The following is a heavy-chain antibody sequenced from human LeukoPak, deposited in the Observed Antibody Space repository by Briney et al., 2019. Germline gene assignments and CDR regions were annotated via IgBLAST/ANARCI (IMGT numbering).Heavy chain of an antibody. CDR2: ISSSSGYT. CDR1: GFTFSDYY. J-gene: IGHJ2*01. V-gene: IGHV3-11*06. Sequence: GGSLRLSCAASGFTFSDYYMSWIRQAPGKGLEWVSYISSSSGYTNYADSVKGRFTISRDNAKSSLYLQMNSLRAEDTAVYFCERDGRRIQDYWYFDLWGRGTLVTVSS. D-gene: IGHD5-18*01. CDR3: ERDGRRIQDYWYFDL.